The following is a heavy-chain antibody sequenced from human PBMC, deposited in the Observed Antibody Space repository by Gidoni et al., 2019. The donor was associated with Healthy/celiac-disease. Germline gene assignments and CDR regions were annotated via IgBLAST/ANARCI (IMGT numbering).Heavy chain of an antibody. Sequence: EVQLVESGGGLVQPGRSLRLSCAASGFTFDDYAMHWVRQAPGKGLEWVSGISWNSGSIGYADSVKGRFTISRDNAKNSLYLQMNSLRAEDTALYYCVLVPAAGPGFLDYWGQGTLVTVSS. CDR2: ISWNSGSI. D-gene: IGHD2-2*01. CDR3: VLVPAAGPGFLDY. V-gene: IGHV3-9*01. CDR1: GFTFDDYA. J-gene: IGHJ4*02.